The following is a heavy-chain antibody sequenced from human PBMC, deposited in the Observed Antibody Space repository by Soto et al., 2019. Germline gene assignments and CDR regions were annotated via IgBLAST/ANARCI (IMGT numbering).Heavy chain of an antibody. J-gene: IGHJ4*02. V-gene: IGHV3-7*05. Sequence: EVRLVESGGALVQPGGSLRLSCAASGVTLGAYWMNWIRQAPGKGLEGVANIRQDGSEMNYVDSAQGRFTISRANARNSLHLQMSVLRVEDTALYFCARGVSWESEIWGPGTHVTVSS. D-gene: IGHD1-26*01. CDR2: IRQDGSEM. CDR1: GVTLGAYW. CDR3: ARGVSWESEI.